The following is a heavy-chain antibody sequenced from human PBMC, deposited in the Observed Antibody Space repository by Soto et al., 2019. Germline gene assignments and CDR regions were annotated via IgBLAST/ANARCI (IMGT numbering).Heavy chain of an antibody. CDR2: IFRSGRT. Sequence: SETLSLTCTVSGGSIGSSSYFWGWIRQPPGKGLEWIGSIFRSGRTYYNPSLKSRVSISVDTSRDQFSLRLTSVTAADTSVYFCARQAQDEGYSSAWYFDYWGPGTLVTVSS. J-gene: IGHJ4*02. CDR1: GGSIGSSSYF. V-gene: IGHV4-39*01. D-gene: IGHD6-19*01. CDR3: ARQAQDEGYSSAWYFDY.